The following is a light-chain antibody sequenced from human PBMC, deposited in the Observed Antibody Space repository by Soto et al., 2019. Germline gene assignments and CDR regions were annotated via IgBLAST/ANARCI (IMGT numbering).Light chain of an antibody. CDR2: GVS. J-gene: IGLJ1*01. Sequence: QSALTQPRSVSGSPGQSVTISCIGTSSVVGGYNYVSWYQQYPGTAPKLLIYGVSERPSGVPDRFSGSKSGSTASLTISGLQAEDEADSYCCSYAATYTYVFGTVTKVPVL. CDR1: SSVVGGYNY. CDR3: CSYAATYTYV. V-gene: IGLV2-11*01.